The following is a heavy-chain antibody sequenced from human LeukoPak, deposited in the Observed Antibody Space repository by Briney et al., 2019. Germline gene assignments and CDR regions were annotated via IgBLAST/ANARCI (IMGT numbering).Heavy chain of an antibody. D-gene: IGHD1-20*01. CDR1: GFTFSDYY. Sequence: PGGSLRLSCAASGFTFSDYYMSWIRQAPGKGLEWVSYISSSGSTLYYADSVKGRITISRDNAKNSLYLQVNSLRAEDTAVYYCARRRYNWNAIDYWGQGTPVTVSS. CDR2: ISSSGSTL. CDR3: ARRRYNWNAIDY. V-gene: IGHV3-11*01. J-gene: IGHJ4*02.